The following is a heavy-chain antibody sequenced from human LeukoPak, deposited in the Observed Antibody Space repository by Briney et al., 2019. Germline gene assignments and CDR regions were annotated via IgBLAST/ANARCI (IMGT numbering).Heavy chain of an antibody. CDR2: ISAYNGNT. CDR1: GYTFTSYG. D-gene: IGHD2-15*01. Sequence: ASVKVSCKASGYTFTSYGISWVRQAPGQGLEWMGWISAYNGNTNCAQKLQGRVTMTTDTSTSTAYMELRSLRSDDTAVYYCAREGYCSGGSCETNLPFDPWGQGTLVTVSS. J-gene: IGHJ5*02. V-gene: IGHV1-18*01. CDR3: AREGYCSGGSCETNLPFDP.